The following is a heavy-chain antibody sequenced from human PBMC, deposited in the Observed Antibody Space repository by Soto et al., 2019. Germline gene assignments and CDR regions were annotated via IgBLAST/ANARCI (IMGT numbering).Heavy chain of an antibody. CDR3: AKGHYYDNVGNWVANQAFDS. J-gene: IGHJ4*02. CDR2: ISGGGTGT. D-gene: IGHD3-22*01. CDR1: GFSFNNYA. V-gene: IGHV3-23*01. Sequence: AGGSLRLSCAVSGFSFNNYAMNWVRLAPGKGLEWVSSISGGGTGTYSADAVRGRFTISSDKSRNTVYLQMSSLRAEDTAAYYCAKGHYYDNVGNWVANQAFDSWGQGSLVTVS.